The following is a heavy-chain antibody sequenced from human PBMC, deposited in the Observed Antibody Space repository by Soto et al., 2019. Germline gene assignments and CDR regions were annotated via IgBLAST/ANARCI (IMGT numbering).Heavy chain of an antibody. J-gene: IGHJ6*02. CDR2: INQSGST. V-gene: IGHV4-34*01. CDR1: GGSFSGYY. CDR3: ARAPISMHV. Sequence: SETLRDTCAVYGGSFSGYYWSWSRQPPGKGLEWIGEINQSGSTNYNPSLKSRVTISVXXXXXXFXLXLXSXTAAXTAVCCCARAPISMHVSGQAPTLTVSS.